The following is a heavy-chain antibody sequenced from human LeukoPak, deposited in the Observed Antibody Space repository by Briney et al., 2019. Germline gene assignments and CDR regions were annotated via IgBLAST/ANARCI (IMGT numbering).Heavy chain of an antibody. J-gene: IGHJ4*02. V-gene: IGHV4-59*08. CDR2: MYYSGST. D-gene: IGHD5-12*01. Sequence: PSETLSLTCTVSGDSIITYYWGWIRQPPGKGLEWIGYMYYSGSTNYNPSLKSRVTISVDKSRNQFSLTLRSVTAADTAVYYCARHSRGYDSEFGYWGQGTLVTVSS. CDR1: GDSIITYY. CDR3: ARHSRGYDSEFGY.